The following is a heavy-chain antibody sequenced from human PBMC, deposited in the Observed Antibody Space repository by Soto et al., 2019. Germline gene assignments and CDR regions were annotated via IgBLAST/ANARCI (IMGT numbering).Heavy chain of an antibody. D-gene: IGHD3-22*01. CDR3: ARWVGDYYDSSAQFDY. Sequence: SETLSLTCTVPGGSISSGDYYWSWIRQPPGKGLEWIGYIYYSGSTYYNPSLKSRVTISVDTSKNQFSLKLSSVTAADTAVYYCARWVGDYYDSSAQFDYWGQGTLVTVSS. J-gene: IGHJ4*02. CDR2: IYYSGST. V-gene: IGHV4-30-4*01. CDR1: GGSISSGDYY.